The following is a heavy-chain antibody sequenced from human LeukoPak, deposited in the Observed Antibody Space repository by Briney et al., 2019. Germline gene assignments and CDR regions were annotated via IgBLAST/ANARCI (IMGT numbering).Heavy chain of an antibody. CDR2: IYYSGST. CDR1: GGSISSYY. D-gene: IGHD6-13*01. Sequence: PSETLSLTCTVSGGSISSYYWGWIRQPPGKGLEWIGSIYYSGSTYYNPSLKSRVTISVDTSKNQFSLKLSSVTAADTAVYYCARDYSSSWYFYFDYWGQGTLVTVSS. J-gene: IGHJ4*02. V-gene: IGHV4-39*07. CDR3: ARDYSSSWYFYFDY.